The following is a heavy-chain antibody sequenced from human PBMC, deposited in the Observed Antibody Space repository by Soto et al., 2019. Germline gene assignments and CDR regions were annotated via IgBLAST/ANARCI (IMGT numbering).Heavy chain of an antibody. D-gene: IGHD6-13*01. CDR2: INPNSGGT. V-gene: IGHV1-2*04. Sequence: VSCKASGYTFTGYYMHWVRQAPGQGLEWMGWINPNSGGTNYAQKFQGWVTMTRDTSISTAYMDLSRLRSDDTAVYFCARSDIAAAGPDYWGQGTLVTVSS. CDR1: GYTFTGYY. J-gene: IGHJ4*02. CDR3: ARSDIAAAGPDY.